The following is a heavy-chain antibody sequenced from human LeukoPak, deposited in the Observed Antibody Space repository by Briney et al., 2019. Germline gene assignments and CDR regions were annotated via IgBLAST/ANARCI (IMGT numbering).Heavy chain of an antibody. CDR1: GYTFTSYD. CDR3: ARRAVGNSHYYYMDV. CDR2: MNPNSGNT. D-gene: IGHD6-19*01. Sequence: ASVRVSCKASGYTFTSYDIHWVRQVTGHGLEWMGWMNPNSGNTGYAHNFQGRVTISRNTSITTAYMELSSLRSEDTAVYYCARRAVGNSHYYYMDVWGRGTTVSVSS. V-gene: IGHV1-8*03. J-gene: IGHJ6*03.